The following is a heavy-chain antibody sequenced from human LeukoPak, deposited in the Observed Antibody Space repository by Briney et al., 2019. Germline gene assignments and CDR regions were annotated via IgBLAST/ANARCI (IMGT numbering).Heavy chain of an antibody. Sequence: PSETLSLTCTVSGGSISSYYWSWIRQPPGKGLEWIGCIYYSGSTNYNPSLKSRVTISVDTSKNQFSLKLSSVTAADTAVYYCARGGTGAWFDPWGQGTLVTVSS. D-gene: IGHD3-10*01. J-gene: IGHJ5*02. V-gene: IGHV4-59*01. CDR2: IYYSGST. CDR1: GGSISSYY. CDR3: ARGGTGAWFDP.